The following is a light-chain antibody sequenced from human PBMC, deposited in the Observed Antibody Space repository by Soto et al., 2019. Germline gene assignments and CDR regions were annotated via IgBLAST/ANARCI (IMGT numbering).Light chain of an antibody. V-gene: IGKV3-20*01. CDR3: QQHNSFSIT. CDR2: GAS. Sequence: ELVLTQSPGTLSLSPGERATVSCRASQTISRNYLVWYQKKPGQAPRLLIYGASTRATGIPDRFTGSGSGTDFTLTITRLEPEDFAVYYCQQHNSFSITFGQGTRLEIK. CDR1: QTISRNY. J-gene: IGKJ5*01.